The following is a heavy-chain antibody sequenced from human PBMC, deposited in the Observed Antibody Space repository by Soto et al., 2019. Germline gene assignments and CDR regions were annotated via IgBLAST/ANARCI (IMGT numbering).Heavy chain of an antibody. J-gene: IGHJ4*02. Sequence: ASVKVSCKASGYTFTSYAMHWVRQAPGQRLEWMGWINAGNGNTKYSQKFQGRVTITRDTSASTAYMELSSLRSEDTAVYYCARSRAHYDFWSGYHPTPYFDYWGQGTLVTVSS. D-gene: IGHD3-3*01. CDR2: INAGNGNT. CDR3: ARSRAHYDFWSGYHPTPYFDY. CDR1: GYTFTSYA. V-gene: IGHV1-3*01.